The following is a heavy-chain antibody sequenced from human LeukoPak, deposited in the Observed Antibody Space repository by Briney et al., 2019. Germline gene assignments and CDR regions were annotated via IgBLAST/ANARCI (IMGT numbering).Heavy chain of an antibody. CDR3: ARDLGVSIAARGGLDY. V-gene: IGHV1-8*01. CDR1: GYTFTSYD. J-gene: IGHJ4*02. D-gene: IGHD6-6*01. CDR2: MNPNNGQT. Sequence: ASVKVSCKASGYTFTSYDINWVRQATGQGLEWMGWMNPNNGQTGYAQKFQGRVTITRNTSISTAYMELSSLRSEDTAVYYCARDLGVSIAARGGLDYWGQGTLVTVSS.